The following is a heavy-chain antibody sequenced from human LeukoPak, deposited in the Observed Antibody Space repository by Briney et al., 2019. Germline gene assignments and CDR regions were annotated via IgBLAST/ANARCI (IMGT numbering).Heavy chain of an antibody. CDR2: MNPNCGNT. Sequence: ASVKVSCKASGYTFTSYDINWVRQATGQGLEWMGWMNPNCGNTGYAQKFQGRVTTTRNTSISTAYMELSSLRSEDTAVYYCARGLYCSSTSCVVDLWFGESYYFDYWGQGTLVTVSS. CDR1: GYTFTSYD. CDR3: ARGLYCSSTSCVVDLWFGESYYFDY. V-gene: IGHV1-8*01. D-gene: IGHD2-2*01. J-gene: IGHJ4*02.